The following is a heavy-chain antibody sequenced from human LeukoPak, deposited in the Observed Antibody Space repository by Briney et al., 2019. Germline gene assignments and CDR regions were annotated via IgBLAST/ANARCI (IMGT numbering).Heavy chain of an antibody. J-gene: IGHJ6*02. Sequence: ASVKVFCKASGYTFTSYDINWVRQATGQGLEWMGWMNPNSGNTGYAQKFQGRVTMTRNTSISTAYMELSSLRSEDTAVYYCARLAGHSGIAYGMDVWGQGTTVTVSS. CDR3: ARLAGHSGIAYGMDV. CDR1: GYTFTSYD. V-gene: IGHV1-8*01. CDR2: MNPNSGNT. D-gene: IGHD1-26*01.